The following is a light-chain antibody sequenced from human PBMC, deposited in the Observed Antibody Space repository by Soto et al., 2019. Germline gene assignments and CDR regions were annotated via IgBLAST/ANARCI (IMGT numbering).Light chain of an antibody. J-gene: IGKJ1*01. CDR3: QHYNNWPPWT. V-gene: IGKV3-15*01. Sequence: EIVMTQSPATLSVSPGERATLSCRASQSVRSNLAWYQQKPGQAPRLLIYGASTRATGIPARFSGSGSGTDFTLTISRLEPEDFAIYYCQHYNNWPPWTFGQGTKVDIK. CDR1: QSVRSN. CDR2: GAS.